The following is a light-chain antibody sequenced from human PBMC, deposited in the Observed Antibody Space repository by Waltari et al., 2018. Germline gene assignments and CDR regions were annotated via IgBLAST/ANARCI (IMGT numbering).Light chain of an antibody. J-gene: IGKJ4*01. V-gene: IGKV4-1*01. CDR3: LQYRNFPLT. CDR2: WAS. CDR1: QSLFHTSYKKNY. Sequence: DIVMTQSPDSLAVYLGERATISCKSSQSLFHTSYKKNYLSWYQQKPGQPPKILIYWASSRESGVPDRFSGSGSGTDFTLTISSLQAEDVAVYYCLQYRNFPLTFGRGTKVEIK.